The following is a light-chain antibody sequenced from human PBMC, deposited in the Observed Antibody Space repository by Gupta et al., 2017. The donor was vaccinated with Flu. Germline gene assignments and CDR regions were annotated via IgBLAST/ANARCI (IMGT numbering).Light chain of an antibody. CDR2: DVT. V-gene: IGLV2-11*01. J-gene: IGLJ3*02. CDR1: ASDIGDSKH. CDR3: CSYAGSV. Sequence: QSALTQPRSVSGSPGQSVTISCTGTASDIGDSKHVSWYQQHPGKAPKLVIYDVTKRPSGVPVRFSGSKSGNTASLTISGLQAEDAGDYYCCSYAGSVFGGGTKLTVL.